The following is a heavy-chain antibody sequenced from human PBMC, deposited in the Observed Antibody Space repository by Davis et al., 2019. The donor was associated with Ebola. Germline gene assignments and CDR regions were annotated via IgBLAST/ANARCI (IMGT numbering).Heavy chain of an antibody. CDR3: ARGTTMVQGVIDY. J-gene: IGHJ4*02. CDR1: GGSFSGYY. D-gene: IGHD3-10*01. Sequence: SETLSLTCAVYGGSFSGYYWSWIRQPPGKGLEWIGEINHSGSTNYNPSLKSRVTISVDTSKNQFSLKLSSVTAEDTAVYYCARGTTMVQGVIDYWGQGTLVTVSS. CDR2: INHSGST. V-gene: IGHV4-34*01.